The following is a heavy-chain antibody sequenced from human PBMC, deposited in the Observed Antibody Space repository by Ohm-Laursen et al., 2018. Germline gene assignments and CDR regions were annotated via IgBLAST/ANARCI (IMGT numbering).Heavy chain of an antibody. CDR2: IYYSGST. CDR1: GGSISSYY. Sequence: SETLSLTCTVSGGSISSYYWSWIRQPPGKGLEWIGYIYYSGSTNYNPSLKSRVTMSVDTSKNQFSLKLSSVTAADTAVYYCARDNSGYYYDSSGYFDYWGQGTLVTVSS. CDR3: ARDNSGYYYDSSGYFDY. D-gene: IGHD3-22*01. V-gene: IGHV4-59*01. J-gene: IGHJ4*02.